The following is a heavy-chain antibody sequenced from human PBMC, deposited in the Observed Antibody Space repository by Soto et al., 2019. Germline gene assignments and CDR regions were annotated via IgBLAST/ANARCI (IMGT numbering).Heavy chain of an antibody. CDR1: GGSISSDDYY. Sequence: QVQLQESGPGLVKPSQTLSLTCTVSGGSISSDDYYWSWIRQPPGKGLEWIGYIYHSGRTYYNPSLKSRMTISVDTSKNQFSLRLGSVTAADTAVYYCASILRYVDWLSGGGYYYGLDVWGQGATVTVSS. CDR3: ASILRYVDWLSGGGYYYGLDV. J-gene: IGHJ6*02. V-gene: IGHV4-30-4*01. D-gene: IGHD3-9*01. CDR2: IYHSGRT.